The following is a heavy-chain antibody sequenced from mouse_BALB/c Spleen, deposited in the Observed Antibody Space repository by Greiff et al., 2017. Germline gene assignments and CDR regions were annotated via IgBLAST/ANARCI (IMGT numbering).Heavy chain of an antibody. Sequence: VQLQQSGAELVRPGSSVKISCKASGYAFSSYWMNWVKQRPEQGLEWIGWIDPENGDTEYAPKFQGKATMTADTSSNTAYLQLSSLTSEDTAVYYCNYYGNYGWFAYWGQGTLVTVSA. D-gene: IGHD2-1*01. CDR3: NYYGNYGWFAY. CDR2: IDPENGDT. V-gene: IGHV14-4*02. J-gene: IGHJ3*01. CDR1: GYAFSSYW.